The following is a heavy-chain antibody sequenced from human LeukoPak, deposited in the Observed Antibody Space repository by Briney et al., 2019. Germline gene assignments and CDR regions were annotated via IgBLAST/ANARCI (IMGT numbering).Heavy chain of an antibody. Sequence: GASVTVSYKSSVYTFTVYYMHWVRQAPGEGLEGMGWINANSGGTNYAQKFQGRVTITRDTSISTAYMELSRLRADDTAVYYCARDFGYCSSTSCQTFDYWGQGTLVTVSS. D-gene: IGHD2-2*03. V-gene: IGHV1-2*02. CDR2: INANSGGT. CDR3: ARDFGYCSSTSCQTFDY. CDR1: VYTFTVYY. J-gene: IGHJ4*02.